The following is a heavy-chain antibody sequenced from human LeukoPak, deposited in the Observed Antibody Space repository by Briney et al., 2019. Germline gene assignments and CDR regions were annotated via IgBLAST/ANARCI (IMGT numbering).Heavy chain of an antibody. CDR2: ISAISSSST. Sequence: GGSLRLSCAASGFTFSSYSMNWVRQAPGKGLEWVSYISAISSSSTYYADSVKGRFTISRDNAKNSLYLQMNSLRAEDTAVYYCATNPYYYDSSGLNWGQGTLVTVSS. D-gene: IGHD3-22*01. CDR3: ATNPYYYDSSGLN. V-gene: IGHV3-48*04. J-gene: IGHJ4*02. CDR1: GFTFSSYS.